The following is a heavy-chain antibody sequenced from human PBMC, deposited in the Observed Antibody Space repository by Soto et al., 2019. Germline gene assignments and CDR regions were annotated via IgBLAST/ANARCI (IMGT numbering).Heavy chain of an antibody. CDR1: GGSVSSGRFY. CDR2: IYYSGST. D-gene: IGHD1-26*01. V-gene: IGHV4-61*01. J-gene: IGHJ4*02. CDR3: ARVDVGATDAVGY. Sequence: QVQLQESGPGLVKPSETLSLTCTVSGGSVSSGRFYWSWIRQPPGKGLEWIGYIYYSGSTNYNPSLKSRVTISVDTSKNQFSLKLSSVTAADTAVYYCARVDVGATDAVGYWGQGTLVTVSS.